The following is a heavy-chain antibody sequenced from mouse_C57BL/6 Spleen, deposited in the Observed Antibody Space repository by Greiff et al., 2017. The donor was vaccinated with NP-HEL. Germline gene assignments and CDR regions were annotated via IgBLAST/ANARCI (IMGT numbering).Heavy chain of an antibody. J-gene: IGHJ4*01. D-gene: IGHD1-1*01. CDR2: ICPGSGST. V-gene: IGHV1-56*01. CDR3: ARQGPSVATGALDD. CDR1: GYTFTSHW. Sequence: QVQLQQSGPELVRPGASVKISCKAPGYTFTSHWMQWVRQRPGQGLEWIGEICPGSGSTYYNEKFKGKGTLTVDTSSSTAYMQLSSLTSEDSADYICARQGPSVATGALDDWGKGTSVTVSS.